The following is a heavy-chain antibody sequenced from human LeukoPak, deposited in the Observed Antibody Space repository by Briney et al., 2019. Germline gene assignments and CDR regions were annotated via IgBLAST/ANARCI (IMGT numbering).Heavy chain of an antibody. D-gene: IGHD5-12*01. J-gene: IGHJ4*02. Sequence: GGALRHSRVASRCSFSCCAMGGVRPAPGKGAAGVSSISGGADSTYYADSVKGRFTISRDNSKNTLYLQINSLRVEDTAIYYCVKAREYSGHDPVGDYWGQGTLVTVSS. CDR3: VKAREYSGHDPVGDY. V-gene: IGHV3-23*01. CDR1: RCSFSCCA. CDR2: ISGGADST.